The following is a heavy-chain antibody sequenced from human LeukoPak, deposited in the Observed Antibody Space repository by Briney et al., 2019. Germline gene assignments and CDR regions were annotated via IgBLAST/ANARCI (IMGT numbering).Heavy chain of an antibody. CDR3: ATEEGSGSYGYHDY. V-gene: IGHV1-18*01. CDR1: GYRFTSSG. Sequence: ASVTMSCKCSGYRFTSSGISWLRQAPGQGLEWMGWISGYNGNTNYADSRDFAQKYQGRVTMTTDKSTSTAYMELRSLRSDDTAMYYCATEEGSGSYGYHDYWGQGTLVTVSS. CDR2: ISGYNGNT. D-gene: IGHD3-10*01. J-gene: IGHJ4*02.